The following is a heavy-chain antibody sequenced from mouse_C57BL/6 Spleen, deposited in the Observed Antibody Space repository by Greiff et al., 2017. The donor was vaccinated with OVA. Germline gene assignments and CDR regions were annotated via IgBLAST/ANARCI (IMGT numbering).Heavy chain of an antibody. CDR3: ASDYDGYYPFAY. CDR1: GYSFTDYY. CDR2: INPNYGTT. V-gene: IGHV1-39*01. D-gene: IGHD2-3*01. J-gene: IGHJ3*01. Sequence: VQLQQSGAELVKPGASVKISCKASGYSFTDYYMNWVKQSHGKSLEWIGEINPNYGTTSYNQKFKGKATLTVDPSSSTAYMQLNSLTSEDSAVDYCASDYDGYYPFAYWGQGTLVTVSA.